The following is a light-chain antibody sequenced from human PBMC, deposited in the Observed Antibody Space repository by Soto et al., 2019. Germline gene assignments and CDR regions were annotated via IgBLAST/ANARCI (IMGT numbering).Light chain of an antibody. CDR3: QQHDTYPPTWT. CDR2: KAS. Sequence: DIQMTQSPSTLSASVGDRVTITCRASQSISPWLAWYQQKPGQAPKLLIYKASSLQSGVPSRFSGSGSGTDFNLTISSLQPDDFATYYCQQHDTYPPTWTFGQGTRVEI. CDR1: QSISPW. J-gene: IGKJ1*01. V-gene: IGKV1-5*03.